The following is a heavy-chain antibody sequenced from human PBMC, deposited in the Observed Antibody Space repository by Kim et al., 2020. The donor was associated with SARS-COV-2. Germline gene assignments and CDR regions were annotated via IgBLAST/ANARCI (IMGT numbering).Heavy chain of an antibody. CDR1: GDSVSSGRYY. V-gene: IGHV4-61*01. Sequence: SETLSLTCSVSGDSVSSGRYYWNWIRQPPGKGLEWVGYIYFIGSTSHNPSLKSRVTMSVDTSKNQFSLRLNSVTAADTAVYFCARVHRSSSTIDYWGQGTLVTVSS. CDR3: ARVHRSSSTIDY. J-gene: IGHJ4*02. D-gene: IGHD6-6*01. CDR2: IYFIGST.